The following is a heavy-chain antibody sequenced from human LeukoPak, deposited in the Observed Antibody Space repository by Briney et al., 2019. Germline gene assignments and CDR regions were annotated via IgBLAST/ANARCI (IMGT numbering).Heavy chain of an antibody. V-gene: IGHV3-11*04. CDR3: ARDLDVVVGPAHYDALDL. D-gene: IGHD2-15*01. J-gene: IGHJ3*01. CDR1: GFTFSDYY. Sequence: GGSLRLSCAASGFTFSDYYINSIRQAPGKGLEWVSSISSSGSAIFYADSVRGRFTISRDNAKNSLFLQMNSLRAEDTAVYYCARDLDVVVGPAHYDALDLWGQGTTVTVS. CDR2: ISSSGSAI.